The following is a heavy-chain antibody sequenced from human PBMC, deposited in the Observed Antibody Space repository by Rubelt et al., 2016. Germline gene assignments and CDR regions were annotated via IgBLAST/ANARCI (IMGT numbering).Heavy chain of an antibody. CDR3: ARDFRRSWELSNWFDP. J-gene: IGHJ5*02. Sequence: WSWIRQPPGKGLEWIGYIYYSGSTNYNPSLKSRVTISVDTSKNQFSLKLSSVTAADTAVYFCARDFRRSWELSNWFDPWGQGTLVTVSS. CDR2: IYYSGST. D-gene: IGHD1-26*01. V-gene: IGHV4-59*12.